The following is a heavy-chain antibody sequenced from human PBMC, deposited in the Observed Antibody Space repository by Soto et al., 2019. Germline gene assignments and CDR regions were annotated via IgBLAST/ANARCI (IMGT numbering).Heavy chain of an antibody. Sequence: QVQLVQSGAEEKKPGASVKVSCKASEYTFTGYAMHWVRQAPGQRLEWMGWINAGNGNTKYSQKFQGRVTITRDTSASIAYMELSSLRSEETAVYYCARAVAVPADFDYWGQGTLVTVSS. J-gene: IGHJ4*02. D-gene: IGHD6-19*01. CDR1: EYTFTGYA. CDR2: INAGNGNT. CDR3: ARAVAVPADFDY. V-gene: IGHV1-3*05.